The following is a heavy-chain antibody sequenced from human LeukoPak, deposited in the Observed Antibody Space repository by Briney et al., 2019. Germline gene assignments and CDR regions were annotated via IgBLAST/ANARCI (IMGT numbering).Heavy chain of an antibody. CDR2: ISYDGSNK. V-gene: IGHV3-30*14. Sequence: PGRSLRLSCAASGFTFSSYAMHWVRQAPGKGLEWVAVISYDGSNKYYADSVKGRFTISRDNSKNTLYLQMSSLRAEDTAVYYCARGIRDCSRTTCYQPFDYWGQGALVTVSS. J-gene: IGHJ4*02. D-gene: IGHD2-2*01. CDR1: GFTFSSYA. CDR3: ARGIRDCSRTTCYQPFDY.